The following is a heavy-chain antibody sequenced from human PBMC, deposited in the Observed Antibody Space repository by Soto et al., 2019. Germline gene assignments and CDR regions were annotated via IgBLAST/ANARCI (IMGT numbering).Heavy chain of an antibody. Sequence: SETLSLTCTVSGGSIRDYYWGWIRQPPGKGLEWIGYIYYAGSTKYNPSLKSRVTISVDSSKNQFSLKLDSVTAADTAVYYCARPGGYYQAFDYWGQGTLVTVSS. D-gene: IGHD3-22*01. CDR3: ARPGGYYQAFDY. J-gene: IGHJ4*02. CDR2: IYYAGST. V-gene: IGHV4-59*08. CDR1: GGSIRDYY.